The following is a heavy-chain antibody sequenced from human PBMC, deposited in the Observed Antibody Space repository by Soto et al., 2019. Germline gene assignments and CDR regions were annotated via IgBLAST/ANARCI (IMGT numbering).Heavy chain of an antibody. Sequence: QVQLVESGGGVVQPGRSLRLSCAASGFTFSSYAMHWVRQVPGKGLEWVAVISYDGSNKYYADSVKGRFTISRDNSKNTLYLQMNSLRAEDTAVYYYVRPLWRDDYNWGYFDLWGRGTLVTVSS. D-gene: IGHD4-4*01. CDR3: VRPLWRDDYNWGYFDL. CDR2: ISYDGSNK. CDR1: GFTFSSYA. V-gene: IGHV3-30-3*01. J-gene: IGHJ2*01.